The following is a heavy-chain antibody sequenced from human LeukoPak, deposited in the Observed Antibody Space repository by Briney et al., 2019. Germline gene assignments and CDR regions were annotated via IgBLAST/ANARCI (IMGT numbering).Heavy chain of an antibody. D-gene: IGHD2-15*01. CDR2: ISCDRTMK. CDR3: AKNKGSWEDIVVVVAANLGY. V-gene: IGHV3-30*18. Sequence: GGSLRLSCAASGFTFSSYGMHWVRQAPGKGLEWVAVISCDRTMKYSADSVKGRFTISRDNSKNTLYLQMNSLRAEDTAVYYCAKNKGSWEDIVVVVAANLGYWGQGTLVTVSS. CDR1: GFTFSSYG. J-gene: IGHJ4*02.